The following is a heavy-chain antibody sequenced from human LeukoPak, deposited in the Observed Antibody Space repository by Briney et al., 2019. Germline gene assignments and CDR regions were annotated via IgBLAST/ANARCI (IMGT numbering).Heavy chain of an antibody. Sequence: SETLSLTCTVSGGSISSSSAYWGWIRQPPGKGLEWIGYIYYSGSTNYSPSLKSRVTISVDTSKNQFSLKLRSVTAADTAVYYCARQRASYGSGIMDVWGQGTTVTVSS. CDR1: GGSISSSSAY. D-gene: IGHD3-10*01. V-gene: IGHV4-61*05. J-gene: IGHJ6*02. CDR2: IYYSGST. CDR3: ARQRASYGSGIMDV.